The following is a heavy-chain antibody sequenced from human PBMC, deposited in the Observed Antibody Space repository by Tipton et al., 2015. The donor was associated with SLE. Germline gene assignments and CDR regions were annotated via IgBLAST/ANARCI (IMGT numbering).Heavy chain of an antibody. CDR2: INHSGST. J-gene: IGHJ4*02. D-gene: IGHD5-18*01. CDR1: GGSIRSSSYY. V-gene: IGHV4-39*07. Sequence: TLSLTCTVSGGSIRSSSYYWSWIRQFPGKGLEWIGEINHSGSTNYNPSLKSRVTISVDTSKNQFSLKLSSVTAADTAVYYCAGSGYRYGAPKDYWGQGTLVTVSS. CDR3: AGSGYRYGAPKDY.